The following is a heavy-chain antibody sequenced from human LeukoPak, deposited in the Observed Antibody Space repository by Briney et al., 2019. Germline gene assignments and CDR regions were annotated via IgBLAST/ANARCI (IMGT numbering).Heavy chain of an antibody. Sequence: SGPTLVNPTQTLTLTCTFSGFSLSTRGVGVGWIRQPPGKALEWLALIYWDDDKRYSPSLKNRLTITKDTSKNQVVLTMTNMDPVDTATYYCALFTYYDTSGYGMGNWFDPWGQGTLVTVSS. J-gene: IGHJ5*02. CDR1: GFSLSTRGVG. CDR2: IYWDDDK. CDR3: ALFTYYDTSGYGMGNWFDP. D-gene: IGHD3-22*01. V-gene: IGHV2-5*02.